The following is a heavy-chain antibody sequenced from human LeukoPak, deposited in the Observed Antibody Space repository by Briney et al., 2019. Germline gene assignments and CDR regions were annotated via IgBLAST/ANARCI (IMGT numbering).Heavy chain of an antibody. D-gene: IGHD1-14*01. CDR2: IYYSGST. CDR1: GGSISSSSYY. CDR3: ARLPPRNGGIRYY. J-gene: IGHJ4*02. Sequence: SETLSLTCSVSGGSISSSSYYWGWIRQPPGKGLEWIGSIYYSGSTYYNPSLKSRVTISVDTSKNQFSLKLSSVTAADTAVYYCARLPPRNGGIRYYWGQGTLVTVSS. V-gene: IGHV4-39*01.